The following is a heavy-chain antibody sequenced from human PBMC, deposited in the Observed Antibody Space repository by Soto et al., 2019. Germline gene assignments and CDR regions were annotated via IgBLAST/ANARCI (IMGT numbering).Heavy chain of an antibody. CDR1: GFNFSSYA. D-gene: IGHD2-8*01. CDR3: ARDLSDDNGFDY. V-gene: IGHV3-30-3*01. J-gene: IGHJ4*02. CDR2: ISYDGSNK. Sequence: PGGSLRLPCAASGFNFSSYAMHWVRQAPGKGLEWVALISYDGSNKYYAESVKGRFTISRDNSKNTLYLQMNSLRAEDTAVYYGARDLSDDNGFDYWGQGTIVTVSS.